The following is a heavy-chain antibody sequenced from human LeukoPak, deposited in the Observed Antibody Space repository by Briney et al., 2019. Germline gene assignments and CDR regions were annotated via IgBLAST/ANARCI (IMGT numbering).Heavy chain of an antibody. J-gene: IGHJ6*03. CDR2: ISYDGSNK. D-gene: IGHD4-17*01. CDR1: GFTFSSYG. V-gene: IGHV3-30*18. Sequence: GGSLRLSCAASGFTFSSYGMHWVRQAPGKGLEWVAVISYDGSNKYYADSVKGRFTISTDNSKNTLYLQMSSLRAEDTAVYYCAKDRGVTTAYYYYMDVWGKGTTVTVSS. CDR3: AKDRGVTTAYYYYMDV.